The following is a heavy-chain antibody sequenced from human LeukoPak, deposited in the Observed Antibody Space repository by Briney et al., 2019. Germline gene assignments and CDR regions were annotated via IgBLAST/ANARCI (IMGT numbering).Heavy chain of an antibody. CDR2: IFYSGST. CDR1: GGSISSSSYY. CDR3: ASVKDWGDYYGMDV. V-gene: IGHV4-39*07. J-gene: IGHJ6*02. D-gene: IGHD3/OR15-3a*01. Sequence: KPSETLSLTCTVSGGSISSSSYYWGWIRQPPGKGLEWIGSIFYSGSTNYNPSLKSRVTISVDKSKNQFSLKLSSVTAADTAVYYCASVKDWGDYYGMDVWGQGTTVTVSS.